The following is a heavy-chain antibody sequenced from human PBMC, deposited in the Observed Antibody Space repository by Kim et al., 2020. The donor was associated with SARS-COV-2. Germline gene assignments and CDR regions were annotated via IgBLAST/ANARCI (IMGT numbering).Heavy chain of an antibody. J-gene: IGHJ4*02. D-gene: IGHD3-10*01. CDR1: GGSISSSSYY. V-gene: IGHV4-39*01. CDR3: ARSYGSGSYYNPFISYLGY. Sequence: SETLSLTCTVSGGSISSSSYYWGWIRQPPGKGLEWIGSIYYSGSTYYNPSLKSRVTISVDTSKNPFSLKLSSVTAADTAVYYCARSYGSGSYYNPFISYLGYWGQGTLVTVSS. CDR2: IYYSGST.